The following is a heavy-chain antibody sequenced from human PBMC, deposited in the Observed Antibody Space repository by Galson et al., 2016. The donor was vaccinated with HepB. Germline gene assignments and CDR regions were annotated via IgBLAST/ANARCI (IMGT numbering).Heavy chain of an antibody. CDR3: GRESWGLPEY. Sequence: SLRLSCAASGFTFSIYWMQWVRQGPGGGLVWVSSMVSDGSTPIYADFVKGRFTISRDNAKNTLYLQMDGLRAEDTAVYYCGRESWGLPEYWGQGTLVTVSS. J-gene: IGHJ4*02. CDR1: GFTFSIYW. CDR2: MVSDGSTP. V-gene: IGHV3-74*01. D-gene: IGHD4-11*01.